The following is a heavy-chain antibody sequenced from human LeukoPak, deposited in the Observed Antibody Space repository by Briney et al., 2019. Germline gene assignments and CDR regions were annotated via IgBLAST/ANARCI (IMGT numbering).Heavy chain of an antibody. V-gene: IGHV3-23*01. J-gene: IGHJ4*02. D-gene: IGHD1-7*01. CDR1: GFTFSTYP. CDR3: AKFVLLELFDY. Sequence: PGGSLRLSCAASGFTFSTYPMNWVRQAPGKGLEWVSAISGSGGSTYYADSVKGRFTISRDNSKNTLYLQMNSLRAEDTAVYYCAKFVLLELFDYWGQGTLVTVSS. CDR2: ISGSGGST.